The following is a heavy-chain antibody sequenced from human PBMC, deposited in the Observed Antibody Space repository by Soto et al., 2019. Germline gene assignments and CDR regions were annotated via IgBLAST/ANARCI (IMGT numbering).Heavy chain of an antibody. Sequence: EVQLVESGGGLVQAGGSLRLSCAASGFAFSNSWMSWVRQSPARGLEWVANINQDGTVKGYLDSVKGRFTVSRDNAKNSLYLKRNGLRAEHPAFYSCALDYGDWGRGPLVTVSS. V-gene: IGHV3-7*01. D-gene: IGHD3-16*01. CDR3: ALDYGD. CDR2: INQDGTVK. J-gene: IGHJ4*02. CDR1: GFAFSNSW.